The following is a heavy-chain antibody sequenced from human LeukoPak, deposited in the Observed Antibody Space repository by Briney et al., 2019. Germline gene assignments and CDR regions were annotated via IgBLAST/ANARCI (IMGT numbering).Heavy chain of an antibody. CDR2: ISGSGGST. V-gene: IGHV3-23*01. D-gene: IGHD1-7*01. J-gene: IGHJ4*02. CDR1: GFSFSDYY. Sequence: PGGSLRLSCAASGFSFSDYYMSWIRQAPGKGLEWVSAISGSGGSTYYADSVKGQFTISRDNSKNTLYLQMNSLRAEDTAVYYCAQTGTTAPYFDYWGQGTLVTVSS. CDR3: AQTGTTAPYFDY.